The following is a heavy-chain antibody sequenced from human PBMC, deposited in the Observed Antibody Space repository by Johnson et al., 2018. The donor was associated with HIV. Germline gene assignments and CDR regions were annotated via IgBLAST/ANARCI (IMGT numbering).Heavy chain of an antibody. V-gene: IGHV3-64*01. CDR3: ARAPRPDAFDI. Sequence: VQLVESGGGLVQPGESLRLSCAASGFTFSSYAMNWVRQAPGKGLEYVSGISSNGDSTYYASSVNGRFTISRDNSKDMLHLQMNSLRAEDTAVYYCARAPRPDAFDIWGQGTMVTVSS. CDR2: ISSNGDST. CDR1: GFTFSSYA. J-gene: IGHJ3*02.